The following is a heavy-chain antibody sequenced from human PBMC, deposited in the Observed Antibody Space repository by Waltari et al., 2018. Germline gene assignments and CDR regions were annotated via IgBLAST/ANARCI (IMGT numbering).Heavy chain of an antibody. J-gene: IGHJ5*02. Sequence: EVQLVQSGAEVKQPGESLKISCKGSGYSFTSYWIGWVRQMTGKGLEWMGIIFPGVSDTRYRPSVQGQVTISADKSISTAYLQCSSLKASDTAMYYCAITAIVTELLLWFREVNWFDPCGQGTLVTVSS. D-gene: IGHD3-10*01. V-gene: IGHV5-51*03. CDR3: AITAIVTELLLWFREVNWFDP. CDR1: GYSFTSYW. CDR2: IFPGVSDT.